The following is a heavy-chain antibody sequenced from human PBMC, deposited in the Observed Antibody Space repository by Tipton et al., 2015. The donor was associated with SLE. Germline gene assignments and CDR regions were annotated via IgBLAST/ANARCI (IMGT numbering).Heavy chain of an antibody. CDR3: ARQVCHSGSCYFDS. Sequence: TLSLTCAVSGGSISSGGYSWSWIRQPPGKGLEWIGYIYHSGSTDYNPSLRSRVAISVDTSNQFSLKLSSATAADTAVYYCARQVCHSGSCYFDSWGQGALVTVSS. J-gene: IGHJ4*02. CDR2: IYHSGST. D-gene: IGHD5-12*01. CDR1: GGSISSGGYS. V-gene: IGHV4-30-2*02.